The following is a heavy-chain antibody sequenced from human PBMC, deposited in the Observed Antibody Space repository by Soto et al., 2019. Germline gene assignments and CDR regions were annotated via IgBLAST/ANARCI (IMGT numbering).Heavy chain of an antibody. CDR2: IYYTGGT. D-gene: IGHD5-12*01. V-gene: IGHV4-61*01. Sequence: QVQLQESGPRLVKPSETLSLTCTVSGASVSSGSYYWSWIRQPPGKGLEWVGYIYYTGGTKYSPSLKNRVSMSADTAKNQFSLKLSSVTAADTAVYSCARDGDGYNYWGQGILVTVSS. CDR1: GASVSSGSYY. J-gene: IGHJ4*02. CDR3: ARDGDGYNY.